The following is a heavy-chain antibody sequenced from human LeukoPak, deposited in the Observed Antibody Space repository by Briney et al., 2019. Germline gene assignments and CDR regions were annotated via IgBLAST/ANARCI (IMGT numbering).Heavy chain of an antibody. J-gene: IGHJ6*02. Sequence: GGSLRLSCAASGFTFSSYSMNWVRQAPGKGLGWVANIKQDGSEKYYVDSVKGRFTISRDNAKNSLYLQMNSLRAEDTAVYYCARDGPYYYYGMDVWGQGTTVTVSS. V-gene: IGHV3-7*01. CDR2: IKQDGSEK. CDR1: GFTFSSYS. CDR3: ARDGPYYYYGMDV.